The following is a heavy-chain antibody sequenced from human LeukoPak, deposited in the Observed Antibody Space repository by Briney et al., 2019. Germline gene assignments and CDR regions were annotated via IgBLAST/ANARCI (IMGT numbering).Heavy chain of an antibody. D-gene: IGHD3-22*01. V-gene: IGHV4-31*03. CDR2: IYYSGST. CDR3: ARGPNGYYYDSSGYNY. Sequence: SETLSLTCTVSGGSISSGGYYWSCIRQHPGKGLECIGYIYYSGSTYYNPSLKSRVTISVDRSKNQFSLKLSSVTAADTAVYYRARGPNGYYYDSSGYNYWGQGTLVTVSS. J-gene: IGHJ4*02. CDR1: GGSISSGGYY.